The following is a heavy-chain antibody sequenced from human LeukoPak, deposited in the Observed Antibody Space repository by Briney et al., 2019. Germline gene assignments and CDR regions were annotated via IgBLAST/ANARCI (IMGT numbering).Heavy chain of an antibody. V-gene: IGHV3-7*01. Sequence: PGGSLRLSCAASGFTFTSYWMNWVRQAPGKGLEWVAKIKQDGSEKYYVDSVKGRFTISRDQAKNSLHLQMNSLRAEDTAVYYCAISGSTWNYFHYWGQGTLVTASS. CDR3: AISGSTWNYFHY. D-gene: IGHD6-13*01. CDR1: GFTFTSYW. CDR2: IKQDGSEK. J-gene: IGHJ4*02.